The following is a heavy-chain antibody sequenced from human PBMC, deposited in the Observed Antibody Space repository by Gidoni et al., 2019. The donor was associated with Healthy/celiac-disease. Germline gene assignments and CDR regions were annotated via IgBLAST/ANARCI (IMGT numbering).Heavy chain of an antibody. CDR1: GFTFSSYA. CDR2: ISYDGSNK. D-gene: IGHD3-16*01. J-gene: IGHJ4*02. Sequence: QVQLVESGGGVVQHGRSLRLACSASGFTFSSYAMPWVRQSPGKGLEWVAVISYDGSNKYYADSVKGRFTSSRDNSKNTLYLQMNSLRAEDTAVYYCARWGLGGFDYWGQGTLVTVSS. CDR3: ARWGLGGFDY. V-gene: IGHV3-30-3*01.